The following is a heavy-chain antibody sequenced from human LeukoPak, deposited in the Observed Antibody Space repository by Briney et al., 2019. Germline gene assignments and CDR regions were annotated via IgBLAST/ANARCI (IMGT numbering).Heavy chain of an antibody. V-gene: IGHV3-30*02. CDR1: GFTFSSYG. CDR2: IRYDGSNK. J-gene: IGHJ4*02. Sequence: PGGSLRLSCAASGFTFSSYGMHWVRQAPGKGLEWVAFIRYDGSNKYYADSVKGRFTISRDNSKNTLYLQMSSLRAEDTAMYYCARELTPYSSTSTFDYWGQGTLVTVSS. D-gene: IGHD2-2*01. CDR3: ARELTPYSSTSTFDY.